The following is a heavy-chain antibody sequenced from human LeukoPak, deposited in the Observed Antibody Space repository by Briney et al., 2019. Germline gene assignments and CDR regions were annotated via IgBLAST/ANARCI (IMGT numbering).Heavy chain of an antibody. CDR2: IKQDGSEK. V-gene: IGHV3-7*01. CDR3: ARVTAWFGELSYFDY. CDR1: GFTFISYW. D-gene: IGHD3-10*01. Sequence: GGSLRLSCAASGFTFISYWMSWVRQAPGKGLEWVANIKQDGSEKYYVDSVKGRFTISRDNAKNSLYLQMNSLRAEDTAVYYCARVTAWFGELSYFDYWGQGTMVTVSS. J-gene: IGHJ4*02.